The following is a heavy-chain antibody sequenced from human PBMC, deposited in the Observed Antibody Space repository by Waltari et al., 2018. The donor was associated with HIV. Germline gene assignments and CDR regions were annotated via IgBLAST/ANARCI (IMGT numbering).Heavy chain of an antibody. CDR1: GFTFSAYA. CDR3: ATLMEFDWLLMDV. Sequence: EVELLESGGGLVQPGGSLRLSWAASGFTFSAYAMSWVRQAPGKGLEWVSAISGGGGSSYYADSVKGRFTISRDNSKNTLYLQMNSLRAEDTAIYYCATLMEFDWLLMDVWGQGTTVTVSS. V-gene: IGHV3-23*01. CDR2: ISGGGGSS. J-gene: IGHJ6*02. D-gene: IGHD3-9*01.